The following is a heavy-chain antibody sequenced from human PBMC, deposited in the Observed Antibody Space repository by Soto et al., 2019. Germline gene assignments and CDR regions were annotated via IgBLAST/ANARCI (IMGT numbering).Heavy chain of an antibody. CDR2: IYSAGNT. V-gene: IGHV3-53*04. Sequence: GGSLRLSCAASGFTVSSNYMSWVRQAPGKGLEWVSVIYSAGNTYYADSVKGRFTISRHNSKNTLYLQMNSLRAEDTAIYYCASVRAGYSGYDWGHYYHFAYPAQRTLVTGSS. J-gene: IGHJ4*02. CDR1: GFTVSSNY. CDR3: ASVRAGYSGYDWGHYYHFAY. D-gene: IGHD5-12*01.